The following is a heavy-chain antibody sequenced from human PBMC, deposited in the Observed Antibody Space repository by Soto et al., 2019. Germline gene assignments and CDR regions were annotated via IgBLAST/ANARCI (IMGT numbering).Heavy chain of an antibody. Sequence: ASVKVSCKASGYTFTDYYLYWVRQAPGQGLEWMGWINPLSGDTNYAQNFQGRVTMTRDTSISTAYMELSRLTSDDTAIYYCASGYSYGYCLDYWGLGTLVTVSS. CDR2: INPLSGDT. D-gene: IGHD5-18*01. CDR1: GYTFTDYY. V-gene: IGHV1-2*02. J-gene: IGHJ4*02. CDR3: ASGYSYGYCLDY.